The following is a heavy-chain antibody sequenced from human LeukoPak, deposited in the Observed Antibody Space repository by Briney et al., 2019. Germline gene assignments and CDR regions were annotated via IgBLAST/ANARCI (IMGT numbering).Heavy chain of an antibody. CDR1: GGSFSGYY. D-gene: IGHD2-15*01. V-gene: IGHV4-34*01. J-gene: IGHJ4*02. CDR2: INHSGST. CDR3: ARGGPRYCSGGSCYFGY. Sequence: SETLSLTCAVYGGSFSGYYWSWIRQPPGKGLEWIGEINHSGSTNYNPSLKSRVTISVDTSKNQFSLKLSSVTAADTAVYYCARGGPRYCSGGSCYFGYWGQGTLVTVSS.